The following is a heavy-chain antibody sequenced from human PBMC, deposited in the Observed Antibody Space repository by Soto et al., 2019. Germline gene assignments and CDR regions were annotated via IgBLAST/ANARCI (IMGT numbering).Heavy chain of an antibody. CDR3: VRPDCETTTTGHGGFDL. V-gene: IGHV3-13*04. Sequence: EVQLVESGGGLVQPGGSLRLSCAASGFTIINYEMHWVRQVTGRGLEWVSAVGLVGDTYYPDSVKGRFTLSRENAKNSLYLQMNRLTAEDTAVYCCVRPDCETTTTGHGGFDLGGQGTVVTVSS. CDR2: VGLVGDT. D-gene: IGHD2-21*01. J-gene: IGHJ3*01. CDR1: GFTIINYE.